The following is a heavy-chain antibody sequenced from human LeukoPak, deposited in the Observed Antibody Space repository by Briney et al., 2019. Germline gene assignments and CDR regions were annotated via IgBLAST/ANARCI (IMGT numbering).Heavy chain of an antibody. V-gene: IGHV3-53*01. Sequence: GGSLRLSCAASGFTVSSTYMTWVRQAPGKGLAWVSVIYSGGSTYYADSVKGRFTISRDNSKNTLYLHMNSLRAEDTAVYYCARGGGSPYYYYGMDVWGQGTTVTVSS. CDR2: IYSGGST. CDR3: ARGGGSPYYYYGMDV. J-gene: IGHJ6*02. D-gene: IGHD1-26*01. CDR1: GFTVSSTY.